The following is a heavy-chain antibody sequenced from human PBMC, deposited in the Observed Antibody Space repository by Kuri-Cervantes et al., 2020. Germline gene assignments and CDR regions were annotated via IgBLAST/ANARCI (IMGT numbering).Heavy chain of an antibody. V-gene: IGHV4-39*07. D-gene: IGHD5-18*01. CDR2: IDHSGRT. CDR3: ARVYSYGYWYFDY. J-gene: IGHJ4*02. Sequence: GSLRLSCTVSGGSVSSGSYYWNWIRQPPGKGLEWIGEIDHSGRTNYNPSLQSRVSMSVGASQNQFSLSLTSVTAADAGVYYCARVYSYGYWYFDYWGQGTLVTVSS. CDR1: GGSVSSGSYY.